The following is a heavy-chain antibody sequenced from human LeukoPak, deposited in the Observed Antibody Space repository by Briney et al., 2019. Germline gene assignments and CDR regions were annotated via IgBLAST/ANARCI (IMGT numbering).Heavy chain of an antibody. CDR2: ISSSSSYI. Sequence: GGSLRLSCAASGFTFSSYSMNWVRQAPGQGLERVSSISSSSSYIYYADSVKGRFTISRDNAKNSLYPQMNSLRAEDTAVYYCARDAPSSGWYYFDYWGQGTLVTVSS. J-gene: IGHJ4*02. CDR3: ARDAPSSGWYYFDY. CDR1: GFTFSSYS. V-gene: IGHV3-21*01. D-gene: IGHD6-19*01.